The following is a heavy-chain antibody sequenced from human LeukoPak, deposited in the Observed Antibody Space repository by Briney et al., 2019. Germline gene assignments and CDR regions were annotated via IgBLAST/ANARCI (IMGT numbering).Heavy chain of an antibody. J-gene: IGHJ4*02. D-gene: IGHD2-21*01. CDR3: AREYYSISDY. Sequence: ASVKVSCTASVYTFTAYLIHWVRQAPGQGLEWMGWINPNSGGTNYAQKFQGRVTMTRDTSISTAYMELSRLTSDDTAVYYCAREYYSISDYWGQGALVTVSS. V-gene: IGHV1-2*02. CDR2: INPNSGGT. CDR1: VYTFTAYL.